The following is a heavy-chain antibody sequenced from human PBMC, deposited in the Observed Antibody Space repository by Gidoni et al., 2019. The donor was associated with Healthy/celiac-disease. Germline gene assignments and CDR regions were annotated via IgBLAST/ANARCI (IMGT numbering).Heavy chain of an antibody. CDR1: GGSTSSYY. CDR2: IYDSGST. V-gene: IGHV4-59*01. CDR3: ARGPYFDN. Sequence: QVQLQESGPGLVTPSETLSLTCTVSGGSTSSYYWSWIRQPPGKGLEWIGYIYDSGSTNYNPSLKSRVTISLETSKNQFSLKLSSVTAADTAVYYCARGPYFDNWGQGTLVTVSS. J-gene: IGHJ4*02.